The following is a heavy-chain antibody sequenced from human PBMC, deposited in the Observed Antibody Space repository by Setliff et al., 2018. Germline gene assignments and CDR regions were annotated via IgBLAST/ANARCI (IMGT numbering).Heavy chain of an antibody. CDR1: GYTFTSYG. V-gene: IGHV1-18*01. CDR2: ISAYNGNT. D-gene: IGHD3-22*01. CDR3: ARDAPKVVDKFDL. Sequence: ASVKVSCKASGYTFTSYGISWVRQAPGQGLEWMGWISAYNGNTNYAQKLQGRVTMTTDTSTGTAYMELRSLTSNDSAVYYCARDAPKVVDKFDLWGQGTKGT. J-gene: IGHJ3*01.